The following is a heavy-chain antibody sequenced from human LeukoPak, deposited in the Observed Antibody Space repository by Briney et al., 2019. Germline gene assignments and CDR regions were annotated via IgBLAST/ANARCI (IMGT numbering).Heavy chain of an antibody. CDR3: AKEVSYGFGSYFDY. J-gene: IGHJ4*02. CDR1: GYTFTNYY. CDR2: INPSDGDT. Sequence: ASVKVSCKASGYTFTNYYMHWVRQAPGQGLEWMGRINPSDGDTSYAQKFQGRVTMTRDMSTSTVYMELNSLRAEDTAVYYCAKEVSYGFGSYFDYWGQGTLVTVSS. V-gene: IGHV1-46*01. D-gene: IGHD5-18*01.